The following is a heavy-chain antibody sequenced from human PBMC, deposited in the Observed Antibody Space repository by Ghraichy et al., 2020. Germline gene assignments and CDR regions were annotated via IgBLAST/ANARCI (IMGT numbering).Heavy chain of an antibody. V-gene: IGHV1-18*01. D-gene: IGHD3-3*01. J-gene: IGHJ6*02. CDR3: ARRGYYDFWSGYRYYYYGMDV. CDR1: GYTFSSYV. CDR2: ISAYNGNT. Sequence: ASVKVSCKACGYTFSSYVMSWVRQAPRQVLEWMGWISAYNGNTNYAQKLQGRVTMTTDTSTSTAYMELRSLRSDDTAVYYCARRGYYDFWSGYRYYYYGMDVWGQVTTVNVSS.